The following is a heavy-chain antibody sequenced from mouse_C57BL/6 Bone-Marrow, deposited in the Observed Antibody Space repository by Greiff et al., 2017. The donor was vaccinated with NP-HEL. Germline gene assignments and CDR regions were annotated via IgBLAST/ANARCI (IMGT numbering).Heavy chain of an antibody. J-gene: IGHJ2*01. CDR2: IYPYNGVS. V-gene: IGHV1-31*01. CDR3: AGNTTKEDYLDY. D-gene: IGHD2-12*01. Sequence: VQLKESGPELVKPGASFPLSFPSSGYSFTGYYMHWVKQSHGNILDWIGYIYPYNGVSRYNQKFKGKATVTVDKSSSTAYMELRSLTSEDSAGYYWAGNTTKEDYLDYGGQGTTPTVAA. CDR1: GYSFTGYY.